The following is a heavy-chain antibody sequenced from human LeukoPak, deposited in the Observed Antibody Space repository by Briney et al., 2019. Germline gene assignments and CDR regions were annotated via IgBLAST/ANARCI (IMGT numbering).Heavy chain of an antibody. J-gene: IGHJ4*02. CDR3: AKASGLTPIFFTFGGVIDL. D-gene: IGHD3-16*02. Sequence: PGGSLRLSCAASGFTFSSYAMSWVRQAPGKGLEWVSAISGSGGSTYYADSVKGRFTISRDNSKNTLYLQMNSLRAEDTAVYYCAKASGLTPIFFTFGGVIDLWGQGTLVTVSS. V-gene: IGHV3-23*01. CDR2: ISGSGGST. CDR1: GFTFSSYA.